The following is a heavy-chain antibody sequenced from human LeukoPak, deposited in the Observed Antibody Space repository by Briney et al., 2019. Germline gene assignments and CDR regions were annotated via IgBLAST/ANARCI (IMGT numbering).Heavy chain of an antibody. CDR1: GFTFRNYW. V-gene: IGHV3-74*01. J-gene: IGHJ3*02. CDR2: IHSDGSST. D-gene: IGHD4-23*01. Sequence: GGSLRLSCASSGFTFRNYWMHWVRQGPGKGLVWVSRIHSDGSSTNYADSVKGRFTISRDNAKNTLYLQMNSLRAEDTAVYYCASSITYGGFDIWGQGTMVTVSS. CDR3: ASSITYGGFDI.